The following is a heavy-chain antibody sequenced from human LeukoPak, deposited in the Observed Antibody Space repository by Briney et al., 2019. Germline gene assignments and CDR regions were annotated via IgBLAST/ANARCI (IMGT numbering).Heavy chain of an antibody. V-gene: IGHV3-11*04. D-gene: IGHD3-10*01. CDR1: GFTFSESY. J-gene: IGHJ6*03. Sequence: TGGSLRLSCAASGFTFSESYMTWIHQAPAKGLEWLSYISSGSSTIYYAESVKGRFTISRDNGKNSLYLQLNSLSADDTAVYYCARIGSYGSGYYHFYYMDVWGKGTTVTVSS. CDR2: ISSGSSTI. CDR3: ARIGSYGSGYYHFYYMDV.